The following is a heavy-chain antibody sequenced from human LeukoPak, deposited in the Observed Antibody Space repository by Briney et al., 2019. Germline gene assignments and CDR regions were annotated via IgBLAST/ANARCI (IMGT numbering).Heavy chain of an antibody. CDR3: ARLPLSGSYYNYYFDN. CDR1: GGSISSYY. V-gene: IGHV4-4*07. D-gene: IGHD3-10*01. CDR2: IYTSGST. Sequence: PSETLSLTCTVSGGSISSYYWSWIRQPAGKGLEWIGRIYTSGSTNYNPSLKSRVTMSVDTSKNQFSLKLSSVTAADTAVFYCARLPLSGSYYNYYFDNWGQGTLVTVSS. J-gene: IGHJ4*02.